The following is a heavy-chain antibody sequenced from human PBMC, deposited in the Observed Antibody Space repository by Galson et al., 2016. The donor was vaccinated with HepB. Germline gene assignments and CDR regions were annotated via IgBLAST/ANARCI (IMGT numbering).Heavy chain of an antibody. CDR1: GFVFHEFA. D-gene: IGHD1-14*01. J-gene: IGHJ3*01. V-gene: IGHV3-9*01. CDR2: IGWNSGNS. CDR3: VKATLASVTGRDAFDL. Sequence: SLRLSCAASGFVFHEFAIHWVRQVPGKGLQWVSGIGWNSGNSAYEDSVKGRFPISRDNGKSSLYLQMESLRAEDTAVYYCVKATLASVTGRDAFDLWGQGTMVAVSS.